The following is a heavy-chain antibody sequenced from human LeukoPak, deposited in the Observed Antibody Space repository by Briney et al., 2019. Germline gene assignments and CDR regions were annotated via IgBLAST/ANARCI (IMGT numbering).Heavy chain of an antibody. V-gene: IGHV3-66*01. D-gene: IGHD1-1*01. CDR1: GFTVSSNY. CDR3: ARERLERDYYYYYGMDV. CDR2: IYSGGST. Sequence: GGSLRLSCAASGFTVSSNYMSWVRQAPGKGLEWVSVIYSGGSTYYADSVKGRFTISRDNSKNTLYPQMNSLRAEDTAVYYCARERLERDYYYYYGMDVWGQGTTVTVSS. J-gene: IGHJ6*02.